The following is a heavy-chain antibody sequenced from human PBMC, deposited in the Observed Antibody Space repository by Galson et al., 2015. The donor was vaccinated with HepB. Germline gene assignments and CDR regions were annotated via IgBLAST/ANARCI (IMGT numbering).Heavy chain of an antibody. J-gene: IGHJ6*02. D-gene: IGHD2-15*01. Sequence: CAISGDSVSSNSAAWNWIRHSPSRGLEWLGRTYYRAKWYTDYGVSVKSRITINPDTSKNQFSLQLTSVTPEDTAVYYCARVAGTIYYYAMDVWGQGTTVIVPS. CDR2: TYYRAKWYT. CDR3: ARVAGTIYYYAMDV. CDR1: GDSVSSNSAA. V-gene: IGHV6-1*01.